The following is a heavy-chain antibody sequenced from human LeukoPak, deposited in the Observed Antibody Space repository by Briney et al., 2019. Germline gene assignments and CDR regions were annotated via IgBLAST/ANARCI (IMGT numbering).Heavy chain of an antibody. CDR2: INWNGGST. CDR3: ARTAGDAYGMDV. J-gene: IGHJ6*02. V-gene: IGHV3-20*01. D-gene: IGHD4-17*01. CDR1: GFTFDDYG. Sequence: GGSLRLSCAASGFTFDDYGMSWVRQAPGKGLEWVSGINWNGGSTGYADSVKGRFTISRDNAKNSLYLQMNSLGAEDTALYHCARTAGDAYGMDVWGQGTTVTVSS.